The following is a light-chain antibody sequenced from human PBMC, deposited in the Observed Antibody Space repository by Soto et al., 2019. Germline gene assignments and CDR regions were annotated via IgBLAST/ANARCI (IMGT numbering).Light chain of an antibody. CDR2: RAS. V-gene: IGKV1-5*03. J-gene: IGKJ4*01. CDR3: HQYTDSPLT. Sequence: DIQMTQSPSSLSASVGDRVTITCRASQSINVYLAWYQQRPGNAPKLLIYRASTLGSGVPSRFSGSGSGTEFTLTINSLQPDDFTTYYCHQYTDSPLTFGGGT. CDR1: QSINVY.